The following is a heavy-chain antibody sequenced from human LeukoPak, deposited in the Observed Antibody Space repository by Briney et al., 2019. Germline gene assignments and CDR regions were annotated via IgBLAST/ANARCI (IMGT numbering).Heavy chain of an antibody. CDR2: ISGSGGST. J-gene: IGHJ4*02. CDR1: GFTFSSYA. CDR3: AKDSPRVATDGGYYFDY. V-gene: IGHV3-23*01. Sequence: GGSLRLSCAASGFTFSSYAMSWVRQAPGKGLEWVSAISGSGGSTYYADSVKGRFTISRDNSKNTLYLQMNSLRAEHTAVYYCAKDSPRVATDGGYYFDYWGQGTLVTVSS. D-gene: IGHD5-12*01.